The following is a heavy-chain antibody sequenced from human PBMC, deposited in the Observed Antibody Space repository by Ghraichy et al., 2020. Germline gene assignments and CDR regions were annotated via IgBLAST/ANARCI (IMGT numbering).Heavy chain of an antibody. CDR3: ARDRYCSGGGCYSDGFDI. D-gene: IGHD2-15*01. CDR2: INSFSSTI. CDR1: GFTFSRYT. J-gene: IGHJ3*02. Sequence: GGSLRLSCAASGFTFSRYTMNWVRQAPGKGLEWLSYINSFSSTIYYADSVKGRFTISRDNAKNSLYLQMNSLRDEDTAIYYCARDRYCSGGGCYSDGFDIWGQGAMVTVFS. V-gene: IGHV3-48*02.